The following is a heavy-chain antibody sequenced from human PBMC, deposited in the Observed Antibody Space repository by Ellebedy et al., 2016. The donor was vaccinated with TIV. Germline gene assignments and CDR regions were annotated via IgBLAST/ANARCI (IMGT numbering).Heavy chain of an antibody. V-gene: IGHV3-74*01. Sequence: PGGSLRLSCAASGFTISRYWVHWVRQAPGQGLVWVSRIDPGGSTTNYAESVKDRFTISRDSSKNTLYLQMNSLRVEDTAVYYCARDAARSGWISDYWGQGTLVTVSS. CDR2: IDPGGSTT. CDR3: ARDAARSGWISDY. D-gene: IGHD6-19*01. CDR1: GFTISRYW. J-gene: IGHJ4*02.